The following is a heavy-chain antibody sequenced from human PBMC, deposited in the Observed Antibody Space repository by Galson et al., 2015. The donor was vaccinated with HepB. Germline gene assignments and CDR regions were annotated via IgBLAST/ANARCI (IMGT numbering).Heavy chain of an antibody. V-gene: IGHV3-21*01. Sequence: SLRLSCAASGFTFSSYSMNWDRQAPGKGLEWVSSISSSSTYIYYADSVKGRFTISRDNAKNSLYLQMNSLRAEDTAVYYCARDLGVAAAGTLYYYAMDVWGQGTTVTVSS. J-gene: IGHJ6*02. CDR2: ISSSSTYI. CDR3: ARDLGVAAAGTLYYYAMDV. D-gene: IGHD6-13*01. CDR1: GFTFSSYS.